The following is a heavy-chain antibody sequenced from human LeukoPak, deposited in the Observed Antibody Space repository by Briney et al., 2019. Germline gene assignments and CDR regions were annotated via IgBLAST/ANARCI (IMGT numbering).Heavy chain of an antibody. Sequence: KPSETLSLTCTVSGGSISSSHYYWDWIRQPPGKGLEWIGNIYYSGSTYYNPSLKSRVTISVDTSMNQFSLKLSSVTAADTAVYYCASEGIAAAGPIDYWGQGTLVTVSS. V-gene: IGHV4-39*07. CDR3: ASEGIAAAGPIDY. J-gene: IGHJ4*02. D-gene: IGHD6-13*01. CDR2: IYYSGST. CDR1: GGSISSSHYY.